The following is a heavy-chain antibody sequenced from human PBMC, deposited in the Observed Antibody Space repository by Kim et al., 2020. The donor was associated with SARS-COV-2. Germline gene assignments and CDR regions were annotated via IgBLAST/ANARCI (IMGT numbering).Heavy chain of an antibody. V-gene: IGHV3-48*02. CDR1: GFTFSSYS. Sequence: GGSLRLSCAASGFTFSSYSMNWVRQAPGKGLEWISYISSSSSTIYYADSVKGRFTISRDNAKNSLYLQMNSLRDEDTAVYYCARDLYYYGSGSPGAFDIWGQGTMVTVSS. CDR3: ARDLYYYGSGSPGAFDI. CDR2: ISSSSSTI. J-gene: IGHJ3*02. D-gene: IGHD3-10*01.